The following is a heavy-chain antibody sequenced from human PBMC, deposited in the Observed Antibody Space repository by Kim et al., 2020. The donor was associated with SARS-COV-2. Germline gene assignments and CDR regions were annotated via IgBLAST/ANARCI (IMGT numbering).Heavy chain of an antibody. J-gene: IGHJ6*02. Sequence: SETLSLTCTVSGGSISSGGYYWSWIRQHPGKGLEWIGYIYYSGSTYYNPSLKSRVTISVDTSKNQFSLKLSSVTAADTAVYYCARENEGGGYGMDVWGQGTTVTVSS. CDR1: GGSISSGGYY. V-gene: IGHV4-31*03. D-gene: IGHD6-25*01. CDR3: ARENEGGGYGMDV. CDR2: IYYSGST.